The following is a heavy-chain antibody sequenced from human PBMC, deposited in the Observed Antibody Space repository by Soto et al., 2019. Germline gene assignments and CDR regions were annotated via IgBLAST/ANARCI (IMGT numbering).Heavy chain of an antibody. D-gene: IGHD1-26*01. V-gene: IGHV3-33*01. J-gene: IGHJ5*02. CDR1: GFTFSSYG. Sequence: QVQLVESGGGVVQPGRSLRLSCAASGFTFSSYGMHWVRQAPGKGLEWVAVIWYDGSNKYYAGSVKGRFTISRDNSKNTLYLQMNSLRAEDTAVYYCARDPDATSPPYNWFDPWGQGTLVTVSS. CDR3: ARDPDATSPPYNWFDP. CDR2: IWYDGSNK.